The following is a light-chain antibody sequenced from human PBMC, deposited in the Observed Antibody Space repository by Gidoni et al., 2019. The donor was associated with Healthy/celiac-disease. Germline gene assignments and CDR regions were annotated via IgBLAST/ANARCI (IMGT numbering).Light chain of an antibody. CDR3: SSYTSSSSLLYV. J-gene: IGLJ1*01. CDR1: SSDVGGYNY. CDR2: DVS. Sequence: QSALTQPASVSGSPGQSITISCTGTSSDVGGYNYVSWSQQHPGKAPKLRIYDVSNRPSGVSNRFSGSKSGNTASLTISGLQAEDEADYYCSSYTSSSSLLYVFGTGTKVTVL. V-gene: IGLV2-14*01.